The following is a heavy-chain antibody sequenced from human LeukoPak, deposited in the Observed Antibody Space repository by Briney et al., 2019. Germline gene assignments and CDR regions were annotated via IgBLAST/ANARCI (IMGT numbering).Heavy chain of an antibody. CDR2: ISSGGTYE. Sequence: GGSLRLSSAASGFTFSNYAMHWVRQAPGKGLEWVSLISSGGTYEYYADSVKGRFTISRDNSKNTLYLQLNSLRAEDTAVYYCARDSTYYYDSGSSGPHYFDNWGQGTLVTVSS. V-gene: IGHV3-30*01. CDR3: ARDSTYYYDSGSSGPHYFDN. D-gene: IGHD3-10*01. CDR1: GFTFSNYA. J-gene: IGHJ4*02.